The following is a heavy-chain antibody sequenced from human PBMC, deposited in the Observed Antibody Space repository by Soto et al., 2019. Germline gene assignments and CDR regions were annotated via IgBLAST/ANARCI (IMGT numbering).Heavy chain of an antibody. D-gene: IGHD6-13*01. CDR3: ARDKEYGGSWYRQYYGMDV. J-gene: IGHJ6*02. CDR2: IYHSGST. V-gene: IGHV4-4*02. CDR1: GGSISSSNW. Sequence: PSETLSLTFAVSGGSISSSNWWSWVRQPPGKGLEWIGEIYHSGSTNYNPSLKSRVTISVDKSKNQFSLKLSSVTAEDTAVYYCARDKEYGGSWYRQYYGMDVWGQGTTVTVSS.